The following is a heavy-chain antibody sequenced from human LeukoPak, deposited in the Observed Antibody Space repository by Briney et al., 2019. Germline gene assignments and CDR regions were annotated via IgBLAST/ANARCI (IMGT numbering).Heavy chain of an antibody. J-gene: IGHJ4*02. D-gene: IGHD4-17*01. CDR2: IKQDGSER. CDR3: ARDGDYMMPPFDY. CDR1: GFTFTRYW. V-gene: IGHV3-7*01. Sequence: GGSLRLSCAASGFTFTRYWMSWVRQAPGKGLEWVANIKQDGSERHYVDSVKGRFTISRDNARNSVYLQMNSLSDDDTAVYYCARDGDYMMPPFDYWGQGILVTVSS.